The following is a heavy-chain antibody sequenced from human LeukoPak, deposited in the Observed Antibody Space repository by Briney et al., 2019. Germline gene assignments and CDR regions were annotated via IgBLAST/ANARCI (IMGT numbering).Heavy chain of an antibody. CDR2: INHSGST. V-gene: IGHV4-34*01. Sequence: ASETLSLTCAVYGGSFSGYYWSWIRQPPGKGLEWIGEINHSGSTNYNPSLKSRVTISVDTSKNQFSLKLSSVTAADTAVYYCARDIRAQRYQGDSSYMDVWGKGTTVTISS. CDR3: ARDIRAQRYQGDSSYMDV. J-gene: IGHJ6*03. CDR1: GGSFSGYY. D-gene: IGHD6-13*01.